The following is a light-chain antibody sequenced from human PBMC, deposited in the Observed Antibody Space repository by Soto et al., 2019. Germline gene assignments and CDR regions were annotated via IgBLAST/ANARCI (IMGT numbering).Light chain of an antibody. CDR2: EVN. CDR3: SSYSISTAYL. Sequence: QSALTQPASVSGSPGQSITISCTGTSSDVGGYDYVSWYQLHPGKAPKLMVFEVNNRPSGVSYRFSGSKSGNTASLTISGLQAEDEADYFCSSYSISTAYLFXTGTNVTVL. CDR1: SSDVGGYDY. J-gene: IGLJ1*01. V-gene: IGLV2-14*01.